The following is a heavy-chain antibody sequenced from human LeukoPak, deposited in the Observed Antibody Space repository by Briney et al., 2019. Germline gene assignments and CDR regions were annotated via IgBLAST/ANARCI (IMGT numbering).Heavy chain of an antibody. CDR1: GFTFSSYG. D-gene: IGHD5-12*01. CDR3: AKDTGSGYDHFSYYFDY. Sequence: PGGSLRLSCAASGFTFSSYGMSWVRQAPGKGLEWVSIISGTAFSTYYADSVRGRFTISRDNSKNTLYLQMNSLRAEDTAVYYCAKDTGSGYDHFSYYFDYWGQGTLVTVSS. CDR2: ISGTAFST. V-gene: IGHV3-23*01. J-gene: IGHJ4*02.